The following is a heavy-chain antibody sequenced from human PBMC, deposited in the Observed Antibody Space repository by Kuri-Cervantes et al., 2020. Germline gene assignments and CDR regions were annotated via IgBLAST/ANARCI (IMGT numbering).Heavy chain of an antibody. D-gene: IGHD1-26*01. Sequence: ETLSLTCAASGFTFSSYAMTWVRQAPGKGLEWVSAISGSGGSTYYTDSVKGRFTISRDNSKNTLYLQMNSLRAEDTAVYYCAKADAREWELLGYWGQGTLVTVSS. J-gene: IGHJ4*02. CDR2: ISGSGGST. CDR1: GFTFSSYA. V-gene: IGHV3-23*01. CDR3: AKADAREWELLGY.